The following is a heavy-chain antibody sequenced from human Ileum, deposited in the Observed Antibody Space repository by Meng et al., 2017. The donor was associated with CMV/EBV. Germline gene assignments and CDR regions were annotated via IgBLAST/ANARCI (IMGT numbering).Heavy chain of an antibody. Sequence: SLKISCAVSGFTFDDYAMHWVRQAPGKGLEWVSGSSWNSGTLGYADSVKGRFTISRDNAKNSLYLQMNSLRAEDTALYYCARDKAALDPGAFDLWGHGKKVT. CDR2: SSWNSGTL. CDR3: ARDKAALDPGAFDL. V-gene: IGHV3-9*01. J-gene: IGHJ3*01. D-gene: IGHD2-15*01. CDR1: GFTFDDYA.